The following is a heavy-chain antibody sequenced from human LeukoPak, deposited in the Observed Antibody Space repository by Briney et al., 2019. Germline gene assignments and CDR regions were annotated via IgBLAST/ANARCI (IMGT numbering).Heavy chain of an antibody. CDR3: ARDMKTMVRGYYYYYYMDV. Sequence: KASETLSLTCTVSGGSISSYYWSWIRQPAGKGLEWIGRIYTSGSTNYNPSLKSRVTMSVDTSKNQFSLKLSSVTAADTAVYYCARDMKTMVRGYYYYYYMDVWGKGTTVTISS. D-gene: IGHD3-10*01. CDR2: IYTSGST. CDR1: GGSISSYY. V-gene: IGHV4-4*07. J-gene: IGHJ6*03.